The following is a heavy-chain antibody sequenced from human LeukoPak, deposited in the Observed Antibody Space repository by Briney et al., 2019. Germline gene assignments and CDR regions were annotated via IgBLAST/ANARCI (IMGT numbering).Heavy chain of an antibody. CDR3: ARGGKIAVKGQLLLLF. V-gene: IGHV1-2*02. Sequence: ASVKVSCKASGYTFTGYYMHWVRQAPGQGLEWMGWINPNSGGTNYAQKFQGRDTMTRDTSISTAYMELSRLRSDDTAVYYCARGGKIAVKGQLLLLFWGQGTLVTVSS. CDR1: GYTFTGYY. J-gene: IGHJ4*02. D-gene: IGHD2-15*01. CDR2: INPNSGGT.